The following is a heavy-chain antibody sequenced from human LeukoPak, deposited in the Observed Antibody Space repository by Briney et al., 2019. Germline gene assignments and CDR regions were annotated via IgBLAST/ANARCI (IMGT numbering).Heavy chain of an antibody. CDR1: GDSFANYW. CDR2: NYPDDSNT. V-gene: IGHV5-51*01. D-gene: IGHD3-10*01. Sequence: GESLKISCQSSGDSFANYWIGWVRQMPGKSLEWMGLNYPDDSNTRYSPSFQGQVTISADTSINTAYLQWSSLKASDTAMYYCARAGLRSWFGGPNDALDIWGQGTMVTVSS. CDR3: ARAGLRSWFGGPNDALDI. J-gene: IGHJ3*02.